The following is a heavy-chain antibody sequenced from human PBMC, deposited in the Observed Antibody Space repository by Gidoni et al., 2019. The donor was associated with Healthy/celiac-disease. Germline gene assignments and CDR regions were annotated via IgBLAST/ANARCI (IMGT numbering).Heavy chain of an antibody. Sequence: EVQLLESGGGLVQHGGALRLSCAASGFTFSSYAMSWVRQAPGKGLEWVSAISGSGGSTYYADSVKGRFTISRDNSKNTLYLQMNSLRAEDTAVYYCAKDIVVVVAATLDYWGQGTLVTVSS. D-gene: IGHD2-15*01. V-gene: IGHV3-23*01. CDR1: GFTFSSYA. CDR3: AKDIVVVVAATLDY. CDR2: ISGSGGST. J-gene: IGHJ4*02.